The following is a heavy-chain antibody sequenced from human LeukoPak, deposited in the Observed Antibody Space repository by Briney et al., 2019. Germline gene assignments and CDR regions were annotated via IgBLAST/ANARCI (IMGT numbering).Heavy chain of an antibody. CDR3: TRVDKDWCEH. CDR2: IRGTPHGGTT. CDR1: GFTFGHYT. D-gene: IGHD3/OR15-3a*01. J-gene: IGHJ4*02. Sequence: GGALRLSCTTSGFTFGHYTMTWFRQAPGRGLEWVGFIRGTPHGGTTEHAASLRGRFTISRDDSKSTAYLQMDSLKTEDTGVYSCTRVDKDWCEHWGQGTLVTVSS. V-gene: IGHV3-49*03.